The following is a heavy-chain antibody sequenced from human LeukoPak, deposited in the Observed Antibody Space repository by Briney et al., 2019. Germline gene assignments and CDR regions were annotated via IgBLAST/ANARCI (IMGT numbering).Heavy chain of an antibody. V-gene: IGHV1-69*13. D-gene: IGHD5-18*01. Sequence: GASVKVSCKASGGTFSSYAISWVRQAPGQGLEWMGGIIPIFGTANYAQKFQGRVTITADESTGTAYMELSSLRSEDTAVYYCARGGYSYREFIGRDWFDPWGQGTLVTVSS. CDR1: GGTFSSYA. CDR2: IIPIFGTA. CDR3: ARGGYSYREFIGRDWFDP. J-gene: IGHJ5*02.